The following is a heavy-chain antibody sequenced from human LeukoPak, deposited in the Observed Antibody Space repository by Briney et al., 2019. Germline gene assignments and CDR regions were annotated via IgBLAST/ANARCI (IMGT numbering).Heavy chain of an antibody. D-gene: IGHD4-4*01. Sequence: GGSLRFLSAASGFSFSSYGMHWVRQAPGKGVEWVSAISGSGGSTYYADSVKGRVTISRDTSKNTLSLQMNTLRAADTAVYYCAKDPWAPVTRFDFWGQGTLVTVSS. CDR3: AKDPWAPVTRFDF. V-gene: IGHV3-23*01. J-gene: IGHJ4*02. CDR1: GFSFSSYG. CDR2: ISGSGGST.